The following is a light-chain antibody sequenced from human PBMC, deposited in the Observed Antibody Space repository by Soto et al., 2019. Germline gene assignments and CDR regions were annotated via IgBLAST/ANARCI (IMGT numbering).Light chain of an antibody. J-gene: IGLJ1*01. V-gene: IGLV2-14*01. Sequence: QSVLTQPASVSGSLGQSITISCTGTSSDVGGSNYVSWYQQFPGKAPKLMISDVTNRPSGVSNRFSGSKSGNTASLTISGLQAEDEADYYCGSYTSSNSNVFGTGTKVTVL. CDR1: SSDVGGSNY. CDR3: GSYTSSNSNV. CDR2: DVT.